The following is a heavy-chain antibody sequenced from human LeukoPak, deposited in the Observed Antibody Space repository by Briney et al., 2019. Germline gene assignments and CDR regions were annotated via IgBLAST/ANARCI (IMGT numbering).Heavy chain of an antibody. D-gene: IGHD2/OR15-2a*01. CDR1: GYTLIELS. CDR3: ATEIPKSEIAGDYFGMDV. V-gene: IGHV1-24*01. CDR2: FNPEDGET. J-gene: IGHJ6*02. Sequence: ASVKVSCTVSGYTLIELSMHWVRQAPGKGLEWMGTFNPEDGETIYAQKFQGRVTMTEDTSTDTAYMELRSLRSEDTAVYYCATEIPKSEIAGDYFGMDVWGQGTTVTVSS.